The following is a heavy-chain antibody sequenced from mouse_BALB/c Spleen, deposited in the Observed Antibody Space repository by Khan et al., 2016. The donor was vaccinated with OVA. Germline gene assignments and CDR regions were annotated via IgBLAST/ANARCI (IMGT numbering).Heavy chain of an antibody. CDR2: IYPYNGGT. D-gene: IGHD2-4*01. V-gene: IGHV1S29*02. CDR3: ARDGDDYDGAWFAY. Sequence: VQLKQSGPELVKPGASVKISCKASGYTFTDYNMHWVKQSHGKSLEWIGYIYPYNGGTGYNQKFKSKATLTVDNSSSTAYMELRSLSSEDSAVYYCARDGDDYDGAWFAYWGQGTLVTVSA. CDR1: GYTFTDYN. J-gene: IGHJ3*01.